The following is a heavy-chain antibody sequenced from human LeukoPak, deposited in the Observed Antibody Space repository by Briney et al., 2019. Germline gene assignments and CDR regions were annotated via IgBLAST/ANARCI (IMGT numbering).Heavy chain of an antibody. J-gene: IGHJ6*02. CDR3: AKDWRWNQDIYGMNV. V-gene: IGHV3-23*01. Sequence: GGALRLSCAASGVTFSSYGMSWVRQAPGKGLEWVSAISGSGGSTYYADSVKGRFTISRDNSKNTLYLQMNTLRVEDMALYYCAKDWRWNQDIYGMNVWGQGTTVIVSS. CDR1: GVTFSSYG. CDR2: ISGSGGST. D-gene: IGHD5-24*01.